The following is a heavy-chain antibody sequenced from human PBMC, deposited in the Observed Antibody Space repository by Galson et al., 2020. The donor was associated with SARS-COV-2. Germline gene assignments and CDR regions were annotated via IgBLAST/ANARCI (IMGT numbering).Heavy chain of an antibody. CDR1: GFTFSSFW. CDR3: ARASGYCSSTSCPVYYYYGMDV. V-gene: IGHV3-74*01. CDR2: INSDGSST. D-gene: IGHD2-2*01. J-gene: IGHJ6*02. Sequence: TGGSLRLSCAASGFTFSSFWMHWVRQAPGKGLVWVSRINSDGSSTSYADSVKGRFTISRDNAKNTLYLQMNSLRAEDTAVYYCARASGYCSSTSCPVYYYYGMDVWGQGTTVTVSS.